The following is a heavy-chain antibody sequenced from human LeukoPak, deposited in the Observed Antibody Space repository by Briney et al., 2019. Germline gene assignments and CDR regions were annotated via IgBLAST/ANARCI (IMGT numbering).Heavy chain of an antibody. D-gene: IGHD6-13*01. V-gene: IGHV1-18*01. CDR3: ARRPYSSSWYYFDY. CDR2: ISVYNGNT. J-gene: IGHJ4*02. Sequence: ASVKVSCKASGYSFISYGISWVRQAPGQGLEWLGWISVYNGNTNNAQKLQGRVTMTTDTSTSTAYMELRSLKSDDTAVYYCARRPYSSSWYYFDYWGQGTLVTVSS. CDR1: GYSFISYG.